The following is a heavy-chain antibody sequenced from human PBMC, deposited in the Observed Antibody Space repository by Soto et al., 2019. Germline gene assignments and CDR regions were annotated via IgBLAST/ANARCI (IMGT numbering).Heavy chain of an antibody. CDR3: ATLSGIPQKGDWFDP. J-gene: IGHJ5*02. V-gene: IGHV4-59*01. CDR1: GGSIRSYY. CDR2: IYYRGST. D-gene: IGHD1-20*01. Sequence: PSETLSLTCTVSGGSIRSYYWSWIRQPPGKGLEWIGHIYYRGSTNYNPSLQSRVTISVDTSKNQFSLKLTSVTAADTAVYYCATLSGIPQKGDWFDPWGQGTLVTVSS.